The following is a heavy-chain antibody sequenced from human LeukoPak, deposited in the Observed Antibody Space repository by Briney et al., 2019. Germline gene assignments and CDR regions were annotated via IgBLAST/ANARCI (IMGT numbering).Heavy chain of an antibody. V-gene: IGHV4-39*01. CDR3: ARFRTLTTHFDY. Sequence: SETLSLTCTVSGDSISSSDYYWGWIRQPPGKGLEWIGTIYYSGSTYYNPSLKGRVTISVDTSKNQFSLKLSSVTAADTAVYYCARFRTLTTHFDYWGQGTLVTVSS. D-gene: IGHD4-11*01. CDR1: GDSISSSDYY. CDR2: IYYSGST. J-gene: IGHJ4*02.